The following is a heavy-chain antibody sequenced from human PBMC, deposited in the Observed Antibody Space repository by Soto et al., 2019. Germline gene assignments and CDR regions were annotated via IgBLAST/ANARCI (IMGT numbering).Heavy chain of an antibody. Sequence: ASVKVSCKASGYTFTGYYMHWVRQAPGQGLEWMGWINPNSGGTNYAQKFQGWVTMTRDTSISTAYMELSRLRSDDTAVYYCARGGDLEYIISPLQRPQCSTHVSGPATTRT. CDR1: GYTFTGYY. D-gene: IGHD6-6*01. V-gene: IGHV1-2*04. J-gene: IGHJ6*02. CDR3: ARGGDLEYIISPLQRPQCSTHV. CDR2: INPNSGGT.